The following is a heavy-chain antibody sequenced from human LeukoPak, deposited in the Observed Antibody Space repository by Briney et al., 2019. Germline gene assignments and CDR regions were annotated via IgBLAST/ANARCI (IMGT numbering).Heavy chain of an antibody. V-gene: IGHV3-48*03. CDR1: GFTFSSSD. D-gene: IGHD2-2*01. Sequence: GGSLRLSCAASGFTFSSSDMNWVRQAPGKGREWVSYISSSGSTIFYADSVMGRFTISRDNAKNSLYLQVSSLRAEDTAVYYCVRRYCSSTKCSHFDYWGQGTLVTVAS. CDR2: ISSSGSTI. J-gene: IGHJ4*02. CDR3: VRRYCSSTKCSHFDY.